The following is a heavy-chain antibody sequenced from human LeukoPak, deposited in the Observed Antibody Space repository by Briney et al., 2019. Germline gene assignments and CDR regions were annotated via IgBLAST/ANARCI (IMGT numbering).Heavy chain of an antibody. CDR3: ARVCSGITMIVVGDAFDI. D-gene: IGHD3-22*01. J-gene: IGHJ3*02. Sequence: GGSLRLSCAASGFTFSSYEMNWVRQAPGKGLEWVSSISSSSSYIYYADSVKGRFTISRDNAKNSLYLQMNSLRAEDTAVYYCARVCSGITMIVVGDAFDIWGQGTMVTVSS. V-gene: IGHV3-21*01. CDR1: GFTFSSYE. CDR2: ISSSSSYI.